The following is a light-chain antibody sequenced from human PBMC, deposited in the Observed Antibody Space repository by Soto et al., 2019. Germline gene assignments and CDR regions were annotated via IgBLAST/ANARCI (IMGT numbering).Light chain of an antibody. Sequence: QSALTQAPSASGSPGQSVTISCTGTSSDVGAYDYVSWYQQHPGKAPKLMIYEINKRPSGVPDRFSGSKSGNTASLTVSGLQAEDEADYYCSSFAGSNNFPYVFGTGTMVTVL. CDR1: SSDVGAYDY. V-gene: IGLV2-8*01. CDR3: SSFAGSNNFPYV. CDR2: EIN. J-gene: IGLJ1*01.